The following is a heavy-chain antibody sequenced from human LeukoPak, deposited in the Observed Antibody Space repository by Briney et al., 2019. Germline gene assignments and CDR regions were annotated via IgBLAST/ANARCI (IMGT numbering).Heavy chain of an antibody. CDR3: ARGAVAGTVFDY. D-gene: IGHD6-19*01. J-gene: IGHJ4*02. CDR1: GGSISSGGYY. V-gene: IGHV4-31*03. CDR2: IYYSGST. Sequence: PSETLSLTCTVSGGSISSGGYYWSWIRQHPGKGLEWIGYIYYSGSTYYNPSLKSRVTISVDTSKNQFSLKLSSVTAADTAVYYCARGAVAGTVFDYWGQGTLVTVSS.